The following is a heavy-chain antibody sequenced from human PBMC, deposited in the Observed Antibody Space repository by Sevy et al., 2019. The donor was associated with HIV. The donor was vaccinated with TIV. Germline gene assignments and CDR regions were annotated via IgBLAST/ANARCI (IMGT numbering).Heavy chain of an antibody. V-gene: IGHV3-74*01. Sequence: GGSLRLSCVASEFTLSNYWMHWVRQGPGKGLVWVSRINSDGTSRSYADFVEGRFTISRDNAENTLYLQMNSLRVEDTDVYYCARSDSLQTPQPDSWGQGTVVTVSS. CDR3: ARSDSLQTPQPDS. CDR2: INSDGTSR. CDR1: EFTLSNYW. J-gene: IGHJ4*02. D-gene: IGHD2-21*01.